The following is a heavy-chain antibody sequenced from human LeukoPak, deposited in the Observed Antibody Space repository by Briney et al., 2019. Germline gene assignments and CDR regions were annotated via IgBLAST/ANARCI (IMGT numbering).Heavy chain of an antibody. D-gene: IGHD3-16*02. CDR2: INWNGGST. CDR1: GFTFDDYG. V-gene: IGHV3-20*04. J-gene: IGHJ3*02. Sequence: GGSLRLSCAASGFTFDDYGMSWVRQAPGKGLEWVSGINWNGGSTGYADSVKGRFTISRDNAKNSLYLQMNSLRAEDTALYYWARGGGGGYPDVFDIWGKGKMVTVFS. CDR3: ARGGGGGYPDVFDI.